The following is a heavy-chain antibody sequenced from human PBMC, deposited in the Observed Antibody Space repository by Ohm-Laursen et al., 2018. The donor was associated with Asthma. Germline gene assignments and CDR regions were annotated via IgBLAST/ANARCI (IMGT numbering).Heavy chain of an antibody. CDR3: ARIGPEWELPGREYSLIH. Sequence: SLRLSCAASGFTFSSYGMHWVRQAPGKGLEWVAVIWYDGSNKYYADSVKGRFTISRDNAKNLVYLQMDGLRVDDTALYYCARIGPEWELPGREYSLIHWGQGTLVTVSS. CDR1: GFTFSSYG. V-gene: IGHV3-33*01. J-gene: IGHJ1*01. D-gene: IGHD1-26*01. CDR2: IWYDGSNK.